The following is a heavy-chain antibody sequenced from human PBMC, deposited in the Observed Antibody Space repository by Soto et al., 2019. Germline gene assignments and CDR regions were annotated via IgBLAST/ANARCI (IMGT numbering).Heavy chain of an antibody. CDR1: GGTFSSYA. J-gene: IGHJ6*02. CDR2: IIPIFGTA. Sequence: QVQLVQSGAEVKKPGSSVKVSCKASGGTFSSYAISWVRQAPGQGLEWMGGIIPIFGTANYAQKFQGRVTITADESTRTAYMELSSLRSEDTAVYYCARRIAAAGSYYYYGMDVWGQGTTVTVSS. D-gene: IGHD6-13*01. V-gene: IGHV1-69*12. CDR3: ARRIAAAGSYYYYGMDV.